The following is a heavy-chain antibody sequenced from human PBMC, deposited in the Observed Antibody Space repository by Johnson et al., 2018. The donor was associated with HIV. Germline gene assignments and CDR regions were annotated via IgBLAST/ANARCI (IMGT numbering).Heavy chain of an antibody. V-gene: IGHV3-33*01. Sequence: QVQLVESGGGVVQPGRSLRLSCAASGFTFSSYGMHWVRQAPGKGLEWVAVIWYDGSNKYYADSVKGRFTISRDNSKNTLYLQMNSLRAEDTAVYYCARDYGDYAHDACDIWGQGTMVTVSS. D-gene: IGHD4-17*01. J-gene: IGHJ3*02. CDR1: GFTFSSYG. CDR3: ARDYGDYAHDACDI. CDR2: IWYDGSNK.